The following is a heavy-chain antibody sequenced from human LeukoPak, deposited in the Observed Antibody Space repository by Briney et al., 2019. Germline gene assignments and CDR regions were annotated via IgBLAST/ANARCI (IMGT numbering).Heavy chain of an antibody. D-gene: IGHD3-9*01. V-gene: IGHV3-48*01. J-gene: IGHJ4*02. CDR3: SRVLRYFDWLSRPDY. Sequence: GGSLRLSCAASRFTFSSYSMNWVRQAPGKGREGVSYISSSSSTIYYADSVKGRFTISRDNAKNSLYLQMNSLRAEDTALYYCSRVLRYFDWLSRPDYWDQGTLVTVYS. CDR2: ISSSSSTI. CDR1: RFTFSSYS.